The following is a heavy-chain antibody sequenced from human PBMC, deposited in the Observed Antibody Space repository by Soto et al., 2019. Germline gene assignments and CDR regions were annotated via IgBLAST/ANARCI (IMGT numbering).Heavy chain of an antibody. CDR1: GFTFSNFW. D-gene: IGHD3-10*01. CDR2: IKKDGSEK. Sequence: HVVESGGGLVQPGGSLRLSCAASGFTFSNFWMAWVRQAPGKGLEWVADIKKDGSEKYYLDSVRGRFTISRDNAENSLSLQMNSLRVEDTGVYYCTLGNFGVWGQGTLVTVSS. CDR3: TLGNFGV. J-gene: IGHJ4*02. V-gene: IGHV3-7*01.